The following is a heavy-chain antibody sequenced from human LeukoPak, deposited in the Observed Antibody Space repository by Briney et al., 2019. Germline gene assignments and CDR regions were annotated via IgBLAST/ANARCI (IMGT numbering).Heavy chain of an antibody. CDR1: GFTVSSKY. D-gene: IGHD5-24*01. V-gene: IGHV3-66*01. CDR2: IYSGGST. J-gene: IGHJ4*02. Sequence: GGSLRLSCAASGFTVSSKYMSWVRQAPGKGLEWVSVIYSGGSTYYAASVKGRFTISRDNSKNTVYLQMTSLRAEDTAVYYCARESSGWLQLLDYWGQGTLVTVSS. CDR3: ARESSGWLQLLDY.